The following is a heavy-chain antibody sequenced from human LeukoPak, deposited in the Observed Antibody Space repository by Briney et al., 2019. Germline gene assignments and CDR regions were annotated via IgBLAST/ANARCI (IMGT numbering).Heavy chain of an antibody. D-gene: IGHD4-17*01. Sequence: GGSLRLSCAASGFTFSSYNMNWVRQAPGKGLEWVSCISDSSNYIYYADSVKGRFTISRDNAKNSLYLELNSLRAEDTAVYHCERHTDDYGDHTTRRSDYWTQLTLITVSS. CDR1: GFTFSSYN. CDR3: ERHTDDYGDHTTRRSDY. CDR2: ISDSSNYI. V-gene: IGHV3-21*01. J-gene: IGHJ4*02.